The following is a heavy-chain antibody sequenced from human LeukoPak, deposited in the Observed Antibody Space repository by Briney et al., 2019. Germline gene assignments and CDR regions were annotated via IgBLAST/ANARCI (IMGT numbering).Heavy chain of an antibody. Sequence: GASVTVSFKASGGTFSSYAISWVRQAPGQGLEWMGRIIPICGIANYAQKFQGRVTITADKSTSTAYMELSSLRSEDTAVYYCARVPINYDSSGYFQVGMDVWGQGTTVTVSS. V-gene: IGHV1-69*04. CDR3: ARVPINYDSSGYFQVGMDV. CDR2: IIPICGIA. D-gene: IGHD3-22*01. J-gene: IGHJ6*02. CDR1: GGTFSSYA.